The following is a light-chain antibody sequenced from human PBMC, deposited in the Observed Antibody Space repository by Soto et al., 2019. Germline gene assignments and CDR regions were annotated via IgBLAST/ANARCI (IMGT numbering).Light chain of an antibody. CDR2: AAS. J-gene: IGKJ3*01. Sequence: DIQMTQSPSSLSASVGDRVTITCRASQGISRYLNWYQQKPGRAPNLLIYAASTLQSGVPSRFSGNGSGTDFTLTISSLQPEDFATYCCQQSFRSPFTFGPGVKVDVK. CDR1: QGISRY. V-gene: IGKV1-39*01. CDR3: QQSFRSPFT.